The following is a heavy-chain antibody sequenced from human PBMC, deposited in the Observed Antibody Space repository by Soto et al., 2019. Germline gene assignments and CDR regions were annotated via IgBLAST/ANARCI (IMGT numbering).Heavy chain of an antibody. CDR3: ARSVFP. V-gene: IGHV4-31*03. CDR1: GGSISSGGYY. J-gene: IGHJ5*02. Sequence: HVQLQESGPGLVKPSQTLSLTCTVSGGSISSGGYYWSWIRQPPGKGLEWIGYIYYSGNTYYIPSLKGRVTISVDTSKSQLSLKLTSVTAADTAVYYCARSVFPWGQGTLVTVSS. CDR2: IYYSGNT.